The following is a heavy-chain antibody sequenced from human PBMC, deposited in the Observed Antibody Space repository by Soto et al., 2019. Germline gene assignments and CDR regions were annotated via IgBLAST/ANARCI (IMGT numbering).Heavy chain of an antibody. Sequence: EVQLLESGGGLVQPGGSLRLACAASGFTFNNYAMNWVRQAPGRGLEWVSIISPNGDSTYYADSVKGRFTTSRDNSQKLVFLQLNSRRAEDTAIYFCAKVLRTGYLRYAPHIWGQGTLVTVSS. CDR1: GFTFNNYA. J-gene: IGHJ3*02. CDR3: AKVLRTGYLRYAPHI. V-gene: IGHV3-23*01. D-gene: IGHD2-8*01. CDR2: ISPNGDST.